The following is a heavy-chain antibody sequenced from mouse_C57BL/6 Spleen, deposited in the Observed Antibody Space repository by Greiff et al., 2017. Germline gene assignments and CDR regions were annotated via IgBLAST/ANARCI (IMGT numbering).Heavy chain of an antibody. CDR1: GYAFTNYL. CDR3: ARWGYGRDYYFDY. CDR2: INPGSGGT. Sequence: QVQLQQSGAELVRPGTSVKVSCKASGYAFTNYLIEWVKQRPGQGLEWIGVINPGSGGTNYNEKFKGKATLTADKSSSTAYMQLSSLTSEDSAVYFCARWGYGRDYYFDYWGQGTTLTVSS. J-gene: IGHJ2*01. V-gene: IGHV1-54*01. D-gene: IGHD1-1*01.